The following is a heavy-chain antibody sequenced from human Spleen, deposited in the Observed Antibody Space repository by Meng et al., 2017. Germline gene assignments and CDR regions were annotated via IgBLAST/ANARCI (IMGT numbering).Heavy chain of an antibody. V-gene: IGHV4-59*01. J-gene: IGHJ4*02. Sequence: SETLSLTCTVSGGSISSYYWSWIRQPPGKGLEWIGYIYYSGSTNYNPFLKSRVTISVDTSKNQFSLKLSSVTAADTAVYYCARDRPKRLWFGELLYDIWGQGTLVTVSS. CDR1: GGSISSYY. CDR2: IYYSGST. CDR3: ARDRPKRLWFGELLYDI. D-gene: IGHD3-10*01.